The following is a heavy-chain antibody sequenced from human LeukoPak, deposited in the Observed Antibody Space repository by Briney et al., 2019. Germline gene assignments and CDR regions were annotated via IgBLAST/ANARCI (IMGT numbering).Heavy chain of an antibody. CDR1: EYSFTTYW. V-gene: IGHV5-51*01. Sequence: GESLKISCKGSEYSFTTYWIGWVRQMPGKGLEGMGVIYPGDSDTRYSPSLQGQVTISADKSISTAYLQWSSLKASDTAMYYCARPPGDYDILTGSVAFDIWGQGTMVTVSS. CDR2: IYPGDSDT. J-gene: IGHJ3*02. D-gene: IGHD3-9*01. CDR3: ARPPGDYDILTGSVAFDI.